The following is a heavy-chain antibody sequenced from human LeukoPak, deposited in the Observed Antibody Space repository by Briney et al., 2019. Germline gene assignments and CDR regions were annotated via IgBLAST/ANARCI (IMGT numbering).Heavy chain of an antibody. CDR3: ARGIYCDF. CDR2: ISTSNGDT. V-gene: IGHV1-18*01. Sequence: ASVEVSCKASGYSLTTYGITWVRQAPGQGLEWVAWISTSNGDTDYAQKVQGRVTLTTDTSTSTVYMELRSLRSDDTAVYYCARGIYCDFWGQGTLVTVSS. CDR1: GYSLTTYG. J-gene: IGHJ4*02.